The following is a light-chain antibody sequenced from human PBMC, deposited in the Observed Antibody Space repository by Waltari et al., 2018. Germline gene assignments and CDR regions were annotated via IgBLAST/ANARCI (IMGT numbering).Light chain of an antibody. CDR3: SSYTTTSTRL. CDR2: DVS. Sequence: QSALTQPASVSGSPGQSITISCTGTSSDVGAYNYVSWYQQHPGKAPKLIIYDVSYRPSGISKRFSGSKSGNTASLTSSGLQTEDEADYYCSSYTTTSTRLFGGGTKLTVL. V-gene: IGLV2-14*03. J-gene: IGLJ2*01. CDR1: SSDVGAYNY.